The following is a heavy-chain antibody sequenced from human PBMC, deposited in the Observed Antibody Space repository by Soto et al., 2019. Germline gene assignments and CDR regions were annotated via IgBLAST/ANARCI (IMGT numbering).Heavy chain of an antibody. D-gene: IGHD1-1*01. CDR1: GFTFSSYD. V-gene: IGHV3-23*01. J-gene: IGHJ4*02. CDR3: AKSLHNDTGGPNDH. CDR2: FSFYGRRDNT. Sequence: EVQLLESGGGLVQPGGSLRLSCVGSGFTFSSYDMTWVRQAPGKGLEWVSSFSFYGRRDNTYYADYVKGRFTIYRDNSRNTVYLQMDNLRVEDKAVYYCAKSLHNDTGGPNDHWGQGTLVTVSS.